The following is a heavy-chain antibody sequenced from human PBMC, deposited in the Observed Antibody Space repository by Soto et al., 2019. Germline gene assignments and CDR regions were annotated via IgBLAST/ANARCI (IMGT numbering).Heavy chain of an antibody. D-gene: IGHD3-10*01. CDR3: ARGWFGELLSDAFGY. Sequence: GGSLRLSCAASGFTFSSYAMHWVRQAPGKGLEWVAVISYDGSNKYYADSVKGRFTISRDNSKNTLYLQMNSLGAEDTAVYYCARGWFGELLSDAFGYWGQGTLVTVSS. J-gene: IGHJ4*02. CDR1: GFTFSSYA. V-gene: IGHV3-30-3*01. CDR2: ISYDGSNK.